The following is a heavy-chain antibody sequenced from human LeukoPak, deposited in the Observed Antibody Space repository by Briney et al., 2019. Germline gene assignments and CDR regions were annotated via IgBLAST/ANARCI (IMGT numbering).Heavy chain of an antibody. CDR2: INPNSGGT. Sequence: ASVKVSCKASGYTFNGFYLHWVRQAPGQGLEWMGWINPNSGGTNYAQKFQGRVTMTRDTSISTAYMELSRLRSDDTAVYYCAPLTQMRGYFQHWGQGTLVTVSS. CDR1: GYTFNGFY. V-gene: IGHV1-2*02. J-gene: IGHJ1*01. CDR3: APLTQMRGYFQH. D-gene: IGHD3-16*01.